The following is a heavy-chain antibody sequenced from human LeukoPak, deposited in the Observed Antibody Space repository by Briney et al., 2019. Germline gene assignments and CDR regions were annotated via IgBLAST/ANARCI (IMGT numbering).Heavy chain of an antibody. Sequence: GASVKLSCTASGYTFTSYGISWVRQVPGQGLEWMGWLSAYNGNTNYAQTLQGRVTITIDTSTSTAYMELRSLRSDDTAVYYCARDAGSSWGDYYYYMDVWGKGTTVTVSS. CDR2: LSAYNGNT. D-gene: IGHD6-13*01. CDR1: GYTFTSYG. J-gene: IGHJ6*03. CDR3: ARDAGSSWGDYYYYMDV. V-gene: IGHV1-18*01.